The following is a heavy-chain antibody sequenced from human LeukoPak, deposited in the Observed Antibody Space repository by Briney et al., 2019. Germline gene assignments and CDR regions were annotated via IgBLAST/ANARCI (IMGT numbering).Heavy chain of an antibody. CDR1: GFTCSSYA. CDR2: SSGSVSST. J-gene: IGHJ4*02. Sequence: PPGGSLRLSCAGSGFTCSSYAMSWGRPAPGKGLEGVSASSGSVSSTYYADSVKGPFTISRDNSTNTLYLQMNSLRAEHTAVYYCAKGGIVLMVYAYFDYWGQGTLVTVSS. V-gene: IGHV3-23*01. D-gene: IGHD2-8*01. CDR3: AKGGIVLMVYAYFDY.